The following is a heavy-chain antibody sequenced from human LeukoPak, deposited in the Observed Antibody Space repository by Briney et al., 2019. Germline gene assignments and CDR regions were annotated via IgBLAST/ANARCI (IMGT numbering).Heavy chain of an antibody. J-gene: IGHJ6*03. CDR1: GFTFSSYE. D-gene: IGHD6-19*01. V-gene: IGHV3-48*03. CDR2: ISSSGSTI. Sequence: GGSLRLSRAASGFTFSSYEMNWVRQAPGKGLEWVSYISSSGSTIYYADSVKGRFTISRDNAKNSLYLQMNSLSAEDTAVYYCASRGSGWSYYYYYYMDVWGKGTTVTISS. CDR3: ASRGSGWSYYYYYYMDV.